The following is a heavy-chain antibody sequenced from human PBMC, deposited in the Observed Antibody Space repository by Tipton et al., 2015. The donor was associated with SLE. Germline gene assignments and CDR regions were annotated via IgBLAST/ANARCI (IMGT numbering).Heavy chain of an antibody. CDR2: VYTSGST. Sequence: LSLTCTVSGGSISSGSYYWSWIRQPAGKGLEWIGRVYTSGSTNFNPSLRSRVTISRDTSKNQFSVKLSSVTAADTAIYYCARDLHGGYRGGAFDIWGQGTMVTVSS. CDR3: ARDLHGGYRGGAFDI. J-gene: IGHJ3*02. V-gene: IGHV4-61*02. D-gene: IGHD5-12*01. CDR1: GGSISSGSYY.